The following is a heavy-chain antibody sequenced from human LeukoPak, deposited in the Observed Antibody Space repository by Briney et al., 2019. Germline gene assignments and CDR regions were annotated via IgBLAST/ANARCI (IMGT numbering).Heavy chain of an antibody. CDR1: GFTFSSYA. D-gene: IGHD5-24*01. CDR3: AKDRHGYKYFQH. CDR2: ISGSGGST. J-gene: IGHJ1*01. V-gene: IGHV3-23*01. Sequence: GGSLRLSCAASGFTFSSYAMSWVRQAPGKGLEWVSAISGSGGSTYYADSVKGRFTISSDNSKNTLYLQMNSLRAEDTAVYYCAKDRHGYKYFQHWGQGTLVTVSS.